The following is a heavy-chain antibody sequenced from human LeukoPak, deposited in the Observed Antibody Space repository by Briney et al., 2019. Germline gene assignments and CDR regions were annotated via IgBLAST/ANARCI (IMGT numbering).Heavy chain of an antibody. J-gene: IGHJ4*02. CDR1: GGSISSGDYY. D-gene: IGHD1-26*01. V-gene: IGHV4-30-4*08. Sequence: PSETLSLTCTVSGGSISSGDYYWSWIRQPPGKGLEWIGYIYYSGSTYYNPSLKSRVTISVDTSKNQFSLELSSVTAADTAVYYCARDVGGGTDDYWGQGTLVTVSS. CDR2: IYYSGST. CDR3: ARDVGGGTDDY.